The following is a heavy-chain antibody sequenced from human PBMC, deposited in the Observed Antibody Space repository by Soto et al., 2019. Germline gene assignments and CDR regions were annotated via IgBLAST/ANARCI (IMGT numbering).Heavy chain of an antibody. CDR3: ARDEGEAWFDP. D-gene: IGHD1-26*01. V-gene: IGHV4-59*01. CDR1: GASISSYY. J-gene: IGHJ5*02. CDR2: THYSGST. Sequence: PSETLSLTCTVSGASISSYYWSWIRQPPGKGLEWIGYTHYSGSTNYNPSLKSRVTISVDTSKNQFSLKLSSVTAADTAVYYCARDEGEAWFDPWGQGTLVTVSS.